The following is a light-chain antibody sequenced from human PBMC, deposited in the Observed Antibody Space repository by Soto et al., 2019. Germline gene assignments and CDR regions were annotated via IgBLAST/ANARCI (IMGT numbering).Light chain of an antibody. J-gene: IGKJ2*01. CDR3: QQRSNWLYT. CDR2: DAS. Sequence: EIVLTQSPATLSLSPGERATLSCRASQSVSSYLAWYQQKPGQAPRLLIYDASNRATGIPDRFSGSGSGTDFTLTISRLEPEDFAVYYCQQRSNWLYTFGQGTKLEIK. CDR1: QSVSSY. V-gene: IGKV3-11*01.